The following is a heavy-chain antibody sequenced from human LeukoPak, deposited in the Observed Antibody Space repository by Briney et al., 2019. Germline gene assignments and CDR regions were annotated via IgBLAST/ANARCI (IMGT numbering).Heavy chain of an antibody. J-gene: IGHJ4*02. V-gene: IGHV1-2*06. CDR2: INPNSGGT. CDR1: GYTFTGYY. D-gene: IGHD5-18*01. CDR3: ARGNTAMVNYFDY. Sequence: VASVKVSCKASGYTFTGYYMHWVRQAPGQGLEWMGRINPNSGGTNYAQKFQGRVTMTRDTSISTAYMELSRLRSDDTAVYYCARGNTAMVNYFDYWGQGTLVTVSS.